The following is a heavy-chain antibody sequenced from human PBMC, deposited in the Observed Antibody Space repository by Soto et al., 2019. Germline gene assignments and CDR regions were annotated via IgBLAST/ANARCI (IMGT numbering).Heavy chain of an antibody. Sequence: EVQLLESGGGLVQPGGSLRRSCAASGFTFSTYAMSWVRQAPGEGLEWVATIRGSGGNTHYADSVKGRFTTSRDNSENTAYLQMNSLRAEDTAVYYCARVKAQILSSGWYGGDDIWGHGTMVTVSS. V-gene: IGHV3-23*01. CDR1: GFTFSTYA. J-gene: IGHJ3*02. CDR2: IRGSGGNT. D-gene: IGHD6-19*01. CDR3: ARVKAQILSSGWYGGDDI.